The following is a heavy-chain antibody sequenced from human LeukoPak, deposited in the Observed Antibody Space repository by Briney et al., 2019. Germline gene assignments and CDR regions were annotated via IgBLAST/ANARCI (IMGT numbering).Heavy chain of an antibody. CDR2: ISAYNGNT. CDR3: ARDRRGYSYGPNWFDP. D-gene: IGHD5-18*01. V-gene: IGHV1-18*01. Sequence: GASVNVSCKASGYTFTSYGISWVRQAPGQGLEWMGWISAYNGNTNYTQKLQGRVTMTTDTSTSTAYMELRSLRSDDTAVYYCARDRRGYSYGPNWFDPWGQGTLVTVSS. J-gene: IGHJ5*02. CDR1: GYTFTSYG.